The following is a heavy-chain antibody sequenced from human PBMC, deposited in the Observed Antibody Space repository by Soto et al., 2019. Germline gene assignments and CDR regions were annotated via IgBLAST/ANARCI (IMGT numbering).Heavy chain of an antibody. J-gene: IGHJ4*02. V-gene: IGHV3-30-3*01. D-gene: IGHD1-7*01. Sequence: GGSLRLSCAASGFTFSSYAMHWVRQAPGKGLEWVAVISYDGSNKYYADSVKGRFTISRDNSKNTLYLQMNSLRAEDTAVYYCARPWGERITGTRGPFGYWGQGTLVTVSS. CDR3: ARPWGERITGTRGPFGY. CDR1: GFTFSSYA. CDR2: ISYDGSNK.